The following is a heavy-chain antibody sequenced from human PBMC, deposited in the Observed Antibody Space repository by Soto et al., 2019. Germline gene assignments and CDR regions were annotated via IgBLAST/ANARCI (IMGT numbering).Heavy chain of an antibody. V-gene: IGHV3-13*01. Sequence: GSLRLSYAASGFTFGTYDMHWVRRATGKGLEWVSAIGTAGDTYYADSVKGRFTISRDNSKNTLYLQMNSLRAGDTAVYYCAKVDDYIWGSYRTDDAFDIWGQGTMVTVSS. J-gene: IGHJ3*02. D-gene: IGHD3-16*02. CDR2: IGTAGDT. CDR1: GFTFGTYD. CDR3: AKVDDYIWGSYRTDDAFDI.